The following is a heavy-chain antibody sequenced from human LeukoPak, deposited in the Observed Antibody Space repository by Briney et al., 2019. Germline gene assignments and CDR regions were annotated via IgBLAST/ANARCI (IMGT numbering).Heavy chain of an antibody. Sequence: SETLSLTCTVSGGSISSYYWSWIRQPPGKGLGWIGYIYYSGSTNYNPSLKSRVTISVDTSKNQFSLKLSSVTAADTAVYYCARAGEAYYYDSSGYGEYFDYWGQGTLVTVSS. CDR2: IYYSGST. D-gene: IGHD3-22*01. CDR3: ARAGEAYYYDSSGYGEYFDY. V-gene: IGHV4-59*01. J-gene: IGHJ4*02. CDR1: GGSISSYY.